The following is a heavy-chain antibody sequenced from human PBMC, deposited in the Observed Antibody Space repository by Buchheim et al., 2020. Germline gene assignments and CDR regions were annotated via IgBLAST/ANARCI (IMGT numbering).Heavy chain of an antibody. J-gene: IGHJ4*02. CDR3: ARVKGSYAFDY. CDR2: ISSSSSFYT. Sequence: QVQLVEPGGGLVKPGGSLRLSCAASGFTFSDYYMIWMRQAPGKGLEWVSYISSSSSFYTKYADSVKGRFTMSRDNAKNSLYLQMNSLRAEDTAVYYCARVKGSYAFDYWGQGTL. CDR1: GFTFSDYY. V-gene: IGHV3-11*06.